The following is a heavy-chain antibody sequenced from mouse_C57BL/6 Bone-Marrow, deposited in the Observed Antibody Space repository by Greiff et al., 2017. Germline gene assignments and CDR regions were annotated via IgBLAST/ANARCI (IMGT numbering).Heavy chain of an antibody. CDR2: IYPRSGNT. J-gene: IGHJ3*01. D-gene: IGHD1-2*01. CDR1: GYTFTSYG. CDR3: ARSDYYGPDWFAY. V-gene: IGHV1-81*01. Sequence: QVQLQQSGAELARPGASVKLSCKASGYTFTSYGISWVKQRTGQGLEWIGEIYPRSGNTYYNEKFKGKATLTADKSSSTAYMELRSLTSEDSAVYFCARSDYYGPDWFAYWGQGTLVTVSA.